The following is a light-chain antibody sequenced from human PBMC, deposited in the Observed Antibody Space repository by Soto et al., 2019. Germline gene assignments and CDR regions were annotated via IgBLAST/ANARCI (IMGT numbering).Light chain of an antibody. J-gene: IGLJ1*01. V-gene: IGLV2-8*01. Sequence: QSALTQPPSASGSPGQSVTISCTGTSSDVGGYNYVSWYQQHPGKAPKLMIYEVSKLPSGVPDRFSGSKSGNTASLTVSGLQAEDEADYYCSSYAGSNNFCVFGTGTKLTVL. CDR2: EVS. CDR3: SSYAGSNNFCV. CDR1: SSDVGGYNY.